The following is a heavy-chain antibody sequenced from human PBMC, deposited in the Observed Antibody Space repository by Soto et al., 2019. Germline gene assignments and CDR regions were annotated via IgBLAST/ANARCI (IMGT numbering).Heavy chain of an antibody. D-gene: IGHD3-22*01. CDR3: ARFFDSSGYYYFDY. CDR1: GYSFTSYW. J-gene: IGHJ4*02. V-gene: IGHV5-51*04. Sequence: GESLKTSCKGSGYSFTSYWIGWVRQMPGKGLEWMGIIYPGDSDTRYSPSFQGQVTISADKHISTADLQWSSLKATDTAMYYCARFFDSSGYYYFDYWGQGTLVTVSS. CDR2: IYPGDSDT.